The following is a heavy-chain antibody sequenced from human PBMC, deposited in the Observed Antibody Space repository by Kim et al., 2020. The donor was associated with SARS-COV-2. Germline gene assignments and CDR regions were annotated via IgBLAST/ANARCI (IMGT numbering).Heavy chain of an antibody. J-gene: IGHJ5*02. V-gene: IGHV4-59*13. Sequence: SETLSLTCTVSGGSITSYYWSWIRQPPGKGLEWIGYIDNSGSTNYNPSLKSRVTISVETSKNHFSLKLSSVTAADTAVDYCARDRFLSGSGCNDPKDNWFDPWGQGALVT. CDR1: GGSITSYY. CDR2: IDNSGST. D-gene: IGHD3-10*01. CDR3: ARDRFLSGSGCNDPKDNWFDP.